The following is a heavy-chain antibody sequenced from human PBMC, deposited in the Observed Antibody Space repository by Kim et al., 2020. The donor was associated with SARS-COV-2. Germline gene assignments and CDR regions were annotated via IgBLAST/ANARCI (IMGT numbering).Heavy chain of an antibody. CDR2: IHHSGST. J-gene: IGHJ6*02. CDR3: ARAAATGAVAGGMDV. CDR1: GYSISSGYY. Sequence: SETLSLTCTVSGYSISSGYYWGWIRQPPGKGLEWIGSIHHSGSTYYNPSLKSRVTISVDTSKNQFSLKLSSVTAADTAVYYCARAAATGAVAGGMDVWGQGTTVTV. V-gene: IGHV4-38-2*02. D-gene: IGHD6-19*01.